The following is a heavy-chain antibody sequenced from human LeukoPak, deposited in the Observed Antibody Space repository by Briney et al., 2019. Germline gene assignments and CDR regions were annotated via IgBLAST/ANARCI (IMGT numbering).Heavy chain of an antibody. J-gene: IGHJ4*02. D-gene: IGHD2-2*01. CDR3: ANYCSSTSCYEDY. Sequence: GGSLRLSCAASGFTFSSYCMNWVRQAPGKGLEWVSSISSSSSYIYYADSVKGRFTISRDNAKNSLYLQMNSLRAEDTAVYYCANYCSSTSCYEDYWGQGTLVTVSS. V-gene: IGHV3-21*01. CDR1: GFTFSSYC. CDR2: ISSSSSYI.